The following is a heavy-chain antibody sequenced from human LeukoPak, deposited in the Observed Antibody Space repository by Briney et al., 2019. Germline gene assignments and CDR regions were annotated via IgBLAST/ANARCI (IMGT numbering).Heavy chain of an antibody. D-gene: IGHD5-18*01. CDR2: INPNSGGT. Sequence: ASVKVSCKASGYTFTGYYMHWVRQAPGQGLEWMGGINPNSGGTNYAQKFQGRVTMTRDTSISTAYMELRRLRSDDTAVYYCARVPTYIQLWLTFDYWGQGTLVTVSS. CDR3: ARVPTYIQLWLTFDY. CDR1: GYTFTGYY. V-gene: IGHV1-2*02. J-gene: IGHJ4*02.